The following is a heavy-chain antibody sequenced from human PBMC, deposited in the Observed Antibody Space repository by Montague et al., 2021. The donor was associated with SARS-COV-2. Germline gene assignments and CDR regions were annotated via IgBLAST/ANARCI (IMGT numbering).Heavy chain of an antibody. V-gene: IGHV4-61*01. D-gene: IGHD3-22*01. J-gene: IGHJ4*02. CDR2: VYHTGST. Sequence: SETLSLTCSVSGVSISSGSYYWSWVRQPPGKGQEWIGYVYHTGSTNYNPSLKSRVTLSIDTSENQFSLNLTSVTAADTAVYYCVREKYYFDDSGSKWGQGTLVTV. CDR3: VREKYYFDDSGSK. CDR1: GVSISSGSYY.